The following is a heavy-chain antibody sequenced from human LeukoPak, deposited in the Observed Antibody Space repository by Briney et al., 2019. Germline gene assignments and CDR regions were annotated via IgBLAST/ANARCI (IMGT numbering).Heavy chain of an antibody. D-gene: IGHD2-2*02. J-gene: IGHJ4*02. CDR2: ISSSGSTI. V-gene: IGHV3-11*04. CDR3: ARDGMMIFAVVPAAIWGGYFDY. CDR1: GFTFSDYY. Sequence: PGGSLRLSCAASGFTFSDYYMSWIRQAPGKGLEWVSYISSSGSTIYYADSVKGRFTISRDNAKNSLYLQMNSLRAEDTAVYYCARDGMMIFAVVPAAIWGGYFDYWGQGTLVTVSS.